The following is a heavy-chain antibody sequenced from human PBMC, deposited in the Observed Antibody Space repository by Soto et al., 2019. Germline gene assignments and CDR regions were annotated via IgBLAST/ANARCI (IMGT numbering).Heavy chain of an antibody. CDR3: AKILTGPHFDF. Sequence: GGSLRLSCAASGFTFSSYWMSWVRQAPGKGLEWVSSIRDSGGSKYYADSVKGRFTISRDNAKNTLYLQMDSLRAEDTALYYCAKILTGPHFDFWGQGTLVTVSS. CDR2: IRDSGGSK. CDR1: GFTFSSYW. D-gene: IGHD7-27*01. J-gene: IGHJ4*02. V-gene: IGHV3-23*01.